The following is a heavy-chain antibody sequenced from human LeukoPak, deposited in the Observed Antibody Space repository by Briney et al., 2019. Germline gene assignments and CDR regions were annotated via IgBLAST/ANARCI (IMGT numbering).Heavy chain of an antibody. V-gene: IGHV4-4*09. Sequence: SETLSLTCTVSGDSISSYYWSWIRQPPGKGLEWIGYIYTSGGTNYIPSLKGRVTISIETSKNQFSLKLSSVTAADSAVYYCARLTRRSTSPDRYYLDYWGQGNLVTVSS. CDR2: IYTSGGT. D-gene: IGHD6-6*01. CDR3: ARLTRRSTSPDRYYLDY. J-gene: IGHJ4*02. CDR1: GDSISSYY.